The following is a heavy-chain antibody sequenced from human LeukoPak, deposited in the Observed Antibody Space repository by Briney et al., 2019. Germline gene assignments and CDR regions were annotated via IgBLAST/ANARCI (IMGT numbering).Heavy chain of an antibody. CDR2: ISYDGSNK. Sequence: TGGSLRLSGAASGFTFSSYAMHWVRQAPGKGLEWVAVISYDGSNKYYADSVKGRFTISRDNSKNTLYLQMNSLRAEDTAVYYCASNSGSHPDWGQGTLVTVSS. CDR1: GFTFSSYA. V-gene: IGHV3-30-3*01. D-gene: IGHD6-19*01. J-gene: IGHJ4*02. CDR3: ASNSGSHPD.